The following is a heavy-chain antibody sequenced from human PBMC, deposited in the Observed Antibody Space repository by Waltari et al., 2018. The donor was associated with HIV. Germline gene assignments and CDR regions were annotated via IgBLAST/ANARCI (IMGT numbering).Heavy chain of an antibody. CDR3: ARESITGTTFGY. CDR2: IYYSGST. CDR1: GGSISSGGYY. D-gene: IGHD1-7*01. V-gene: IGHV4-31*03. Sequence: QLQLQASGPGLVKPSQTLSLTCTVPGGSISSGGYYWSWIRQHPGKGLEWIGYIYYSGSTYYNPSLKSRVTISVDTSKNQFSLKLSSVTAADTAVYYCARESITGTTFGYWGQGTLVTVSS. J-gene: IGHJ4*02.